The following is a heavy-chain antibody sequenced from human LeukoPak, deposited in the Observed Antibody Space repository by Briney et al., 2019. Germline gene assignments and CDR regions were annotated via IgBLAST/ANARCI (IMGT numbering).Heavy chain of an antibody. CDR3: AKDVLTTVTSPSGAFDI. D-gene: IGHD4-17*01. CDR2: ISGSGGST. Sequence: PGGSLRLSCAASGFTFSSYAMSWVRQAPGKGLEWVSAISGSGGSTYYADSVKGRFTISRDNSKNTLYLQMNSLRAEDTAVYYCAKDVLTTVTSPSGAFDIWGQGTMVTVSS. CDR1: GFTFSSYA. V-gene: IGHV3-23*01. J-gene: IGHJ3*02.